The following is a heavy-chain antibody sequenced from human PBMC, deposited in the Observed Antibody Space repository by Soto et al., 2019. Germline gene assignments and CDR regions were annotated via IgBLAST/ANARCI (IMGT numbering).Heavy chain of an antibody. CDR3: VKDGEAYNGVWDYFDH. Sequence: DVQLLESGGGLVQPGGSLRLSCAASGFTFRNYAMTWVRQAPGKGLEWVSGISGGGDETYNADSVKGRFIISRDNSKNKLYLQMNRLRAEDTAMYYCVKDGEAYNGVWDYFDHWGQGSLITVSS. D-gene: IGHD3-16*01. CDR1: GFTFRNYA. CDR2: ISGGGDET. V-gene: IGHV3-23*01. J-gene: IGHJ4*02.